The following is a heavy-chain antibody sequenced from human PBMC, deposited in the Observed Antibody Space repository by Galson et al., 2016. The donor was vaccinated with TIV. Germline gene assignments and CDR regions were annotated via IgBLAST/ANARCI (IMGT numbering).Heavy chain of an antibody. CDR1: GYSFATYG. CDR2: TRTYNGDT. V-gene: IGHV1-18*01. CDR3: ARDRNSVSAVVLEDDAFDI. Sequence: SVKVSCKASGYSFATYGINWVRLAPGEGLEWMAWTRTYNGDTRHAEKVQGRVTTTTDTSTGTAYMELRSLRAADTAVYYCARDRNSVSAVVLEDDAFDIWGQGTLVTVSS. J-gene: IGHJ3*02. D-gene: IGHD6-19*01.